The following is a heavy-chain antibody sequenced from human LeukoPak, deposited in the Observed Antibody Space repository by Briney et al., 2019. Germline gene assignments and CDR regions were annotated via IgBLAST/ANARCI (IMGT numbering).Heavy chain of an antibody. CDR1: GFTFSSYA. J-gene: IGHJ5*02. CDR2: ISGSGGST. CDR3: AKVRNYDILTGYFPNNWFDP. V-gene: IGHV3-23*01. D-gene: IGHD3-9*01. Sequence: WGSLRLSCAASGFTFSSYAMSWVRQAPGKGLEWVSAISGSGGSTYYADSVKGRFAISRDNSKNTLYLQMNSLRAEDTAVYYCAKVRNYDILTGYFPNNWFDPWGQGTLVTVSS.